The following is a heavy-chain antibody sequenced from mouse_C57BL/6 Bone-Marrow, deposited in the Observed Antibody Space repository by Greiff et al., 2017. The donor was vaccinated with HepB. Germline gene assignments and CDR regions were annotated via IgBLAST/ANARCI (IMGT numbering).Heavy chain of an antibody. CDR2: IDPSDSYT. CDR3: ARSYDYDFDY. V-gene: IGHV1-69*01. D-gene: IGHD2-4*01. Sequence: VQLQQSGAELVMPGASVKLSCKASGYTFTSYWMHWVKQRPGQGLEWIGEIDPSDSYTNYNQKFKGKSTLTVDKSPSTAYMQLSSLTSEDSAVYYRARSYDYDFDYWGQGTTLTVSS. CDR1: GYTFTSYW. J-gene: IGHJ2*01.